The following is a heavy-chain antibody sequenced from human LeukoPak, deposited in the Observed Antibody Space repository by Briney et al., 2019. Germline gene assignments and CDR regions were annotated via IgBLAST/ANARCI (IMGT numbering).Heavy chain of an antibody. J-gene: IGHJ4*02. CDR1: GYTFTSYG. V-gene: IGHV1-18*01. Sequence: ASVKVSCKASGYTFTSYGISWVRQAPGQGLEWMGWISAYNGNTNYAQKLQGRVTMTTDTSTSTAYMELRSLRSDDTAVYYCARDSGYCSSTSCAVFDYWGQGTLVTVFS. CDR2: ISAYNGNT. D-gene: IGHD2-2*03. CDR3: ARDSGYCSSTSCAVFDY.